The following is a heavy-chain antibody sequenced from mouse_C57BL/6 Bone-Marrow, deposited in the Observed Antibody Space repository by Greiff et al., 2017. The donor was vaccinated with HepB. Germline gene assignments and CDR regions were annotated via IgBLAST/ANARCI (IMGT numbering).Heavy chain of an antibody. J-gene: IGHJ2*01. V-gene: IGHV1-81*01. CDR3: ARDYGSSYVEDYFDY. CDR2: IYPRSGNT. D-gene: IGHD1-1*01. CDR1: GYTFTSYG. Sequence: QVQLKESGAELARPGASVKLSCKASGYTFTSYGISWVKQRTGQGLEWIGEIYPRSGNTYYNEKFKGKATLTADKSSSTAYMELRSLTSEDSAVYFCARDYGSSYVEDYFDYWGQGTTLTVSS.